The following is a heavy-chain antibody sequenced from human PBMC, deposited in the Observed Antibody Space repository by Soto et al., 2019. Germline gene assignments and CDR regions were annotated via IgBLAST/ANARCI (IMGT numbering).Heavy chain of an antibody. J-gene: IGHJ5*02. CDR1: GFTFSDFA. CDR2: LTPGGETT. D-gene: IGHD1-26*01. Sequence: GGSLRLSCVVSGFTFSDFAMTWVRQAPGEALEWLSALTPGGETTHYMDSVRGRFTISRDNAKNTLYLEINSLTAADTAVYYCAKDSPLSGRYQDLDPWGQGTLVTVSS. CDR3: AKDSPLSGRYQDLDP. V-gene: IGHV3-23*01.